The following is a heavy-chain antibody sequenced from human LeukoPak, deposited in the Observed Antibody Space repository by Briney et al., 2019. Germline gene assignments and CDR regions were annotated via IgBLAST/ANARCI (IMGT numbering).Heavy chain of an antibody. V-gene: IGHV3-21*01. J-gene: IGHJ5*02. Sequence: PGGSLRLSCAASGFTFSRYSMNWVRQAPGKGLEWVSSISSSSSYIYYADSVKGRFTISRDNAKNSLYLQMNSLRAEDTAVYYCARDSSSYNWFDPWGQGTLVTVSS. CDR3: ARDSSSYNWFDP. CDR1: GFTFSRYS. CDR2: ISSSSSYI. D-gene: IGHD6-6*01.